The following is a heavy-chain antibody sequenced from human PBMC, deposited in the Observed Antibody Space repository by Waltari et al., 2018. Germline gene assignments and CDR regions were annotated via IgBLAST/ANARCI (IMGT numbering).Heavy chain of an antibody. Sequence: EVQLVESGGGLVQPGKSLILSCAASGFTFSSHWLSWVRQAPGKWLEWVGNIKPDGSEKYYVDAVKGRFTISRDNARNAVYLQMNSLRVEDTAVYYCVRESFDPWGQGILVTVSS. CDR2: IKPDGSEK. CDR1: GFTFSSHW. J-gene: IGHJ5*02. V-gene: IGHV3-7*01. CDR3: VRESFDP.